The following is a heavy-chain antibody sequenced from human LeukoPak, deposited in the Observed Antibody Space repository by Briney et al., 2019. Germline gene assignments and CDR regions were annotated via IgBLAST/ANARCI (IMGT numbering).Heavy chain of an antibody. CDR3: AKDSYDTSI. CDR1: GFAFSNYW. Sequence: AGGSLRLSCAASGFAFSNYWMSWVRQAPGKGLEWVSAISDSGGRTFYADSVKGRFTISRDNSKNTLYLQINSLRAEDTAVYYCAKDSYDTSIWGQGTLVTVSA. CDR2: ISDSGGRT. D-gene: IGHD3-22*01. J-gene: IGHJ4*02. V-gene: IGHV3-23*01.